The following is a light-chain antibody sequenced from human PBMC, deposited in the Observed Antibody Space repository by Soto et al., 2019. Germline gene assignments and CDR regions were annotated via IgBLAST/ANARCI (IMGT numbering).Light chain of an antibody. J-gene: IGLJ1*01. CDR2: DAT. CDR1: KIGSKI. CDR3: QVWASTAEFFV. V-gene: IGLV3-21*02. Sequence: SYELTQPPSVSEAPGQTSKITCGGDKIGSKIVHWYKQRPGQAPVAVVFDATDRPSGIPDRISASRSGDTATLTNSRVDAGDEADYYCQVWASTAEFFVFGSGTKVTVL.